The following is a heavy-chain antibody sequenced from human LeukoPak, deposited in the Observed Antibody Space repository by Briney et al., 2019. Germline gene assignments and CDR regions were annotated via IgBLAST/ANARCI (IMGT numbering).Heavy chain of an antibody. J-gene: IGHJ6*02. CDR2: ISAYNGNT. CDR3: ARGSIGPVGLWFGELPYYYYGMDV. V-gene: IGHV1-18*01. Sequence: ASLKVSSKASGYTFTIYGISWVRQAPGQGLEWMGWISAYNGNTNYAQKLQGRVTMTTDTSTSTAYMELRSLRSDDTAVYYCARGSIGPVGLWFGELPYYYYGMDVWGQGTTVTVSS. CDR1: GYTFTIYG. D-gene: IGHD3-10*01.